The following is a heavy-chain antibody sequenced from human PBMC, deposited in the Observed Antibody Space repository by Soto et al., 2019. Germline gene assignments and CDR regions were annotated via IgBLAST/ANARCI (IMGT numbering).Heavy chain of an antibody. Sequence: EVQLVESGGGLVQPGGSLKLSCAASGFTFSGSAIHWVRQASGKGLEWVGRIRDKVNKYATAYAASVTGRFTISRDDSKNMAYVQMNSLKTDDTAVYYCGYDFWSGYYSVGQTSGMDVWGQGTTVTVSS. CDR3: GYDFWSGYYSVGQTSGMDV. D-gene: IGHD3-3*01. J-gene: IGHJ6*02. CDR2: IRDKVNKYAT. V-gene: IGHV3-73*02. CDR1: GFTFSGSA.